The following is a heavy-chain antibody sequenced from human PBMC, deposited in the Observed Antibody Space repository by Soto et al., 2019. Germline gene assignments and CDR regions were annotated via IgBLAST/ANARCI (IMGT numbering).Heavy chain of an antibody. V-gene: IGHV3-48*04. CDR3: ACGDRGFWSGYRCCFDV. CDR2: IRSSGGTI. D-gene: IGHD3-3*01. Sequence: GGSMRLACAASGFTFGSYVMGWVRQAPGKGLEWVSYIRSSGGTIYYADSVKGRLTISRDNAKNRLYLQMNSLRAEDTAVYYCACGDRGFWSGYRCCFDVWGQGTLVTVSS. CDR1: GFTFGSYV. J-gene: IGHJ5*01.